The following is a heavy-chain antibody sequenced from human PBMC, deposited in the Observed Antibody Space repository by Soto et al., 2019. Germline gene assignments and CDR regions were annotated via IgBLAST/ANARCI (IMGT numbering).Heavy chain of an antibody. D-gene: IGHD2-2*01. Sequence: EVQLLESGGDLAEPGGSLRLSCAASGFAFTHVWMTWVRQAPGRGLEWVGRIKRKIDGVTTNYAAPVKGRFTISRDDSKNTLYLQMNSLKTDDSAVYYCAADRYCSSNTSPGAFDIWGQGTTV. CDR2: IKRKIDGVTT. CDR3: AADRYCSSNTSPGAFDI. CDR1: GFAFTHVW. J-gene: IGHJ3*02. V-gene: IGHV3-15*01.